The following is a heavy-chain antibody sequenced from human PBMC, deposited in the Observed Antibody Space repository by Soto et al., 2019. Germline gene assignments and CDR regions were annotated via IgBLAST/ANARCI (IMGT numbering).Heavy chain of an antibody. Sequence: SETLSLTCTVSGGSISSSSYYWGWIRQPPGKGLEWIGSIYYSGSTYYNPSLKSRVTISVDTSKNQFSLKLSSVTAADTAVYYCARHRQRGYCSGGRCSLNWFDPWGQGTLVTVSS. CDR2: IYYSGST. CDR1: GGSISSSSYY. V-gene: IGHV4-39*01. CDR3: ARHRQRGYCSGGRCSLNWFDP. J-gene: IGHJ5*02. D-gene: IGHD2-15*01.